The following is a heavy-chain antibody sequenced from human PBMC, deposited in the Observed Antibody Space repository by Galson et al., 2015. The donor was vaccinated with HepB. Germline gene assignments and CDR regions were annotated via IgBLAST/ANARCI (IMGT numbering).Heavy chain of an antibody. D-gene: IGHD3-22*01. V-gene: IGHV3-48*04. CDR1: GFTFSSYG. CDR2: ISSSGSTI. Sequence: SLRLSCAASGFTFSSYGMHWVYQAPGKGLEWVSYISSSGSTIYYADSVKGRFTISRDNAKNSLYLQMNSLRAEDTAVYYCARDDKDYYDSSGLDYGMDVWGQGTTVTVSS. J-gene: IGHJ6*02. CDR3: ARDDKDYYDSSGLDYGMDV.